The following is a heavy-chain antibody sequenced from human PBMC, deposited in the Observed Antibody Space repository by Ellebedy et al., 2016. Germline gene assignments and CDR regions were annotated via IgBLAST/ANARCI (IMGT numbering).Heavy chain of an antibody. Sequence: GSLRLSCNVSGGSVSSDYWNWIRRPPGKGLEWIGYVFHTGTSNYNPSLRSRVSMSVDTSKRQFSLRLTSVTAADTAVYYCAKWNGDWYAFDVWGQGTMVTVSS. CDR3: AKWNGDWYAFDV. CDR1: GGSVSSDY. J-gene: IGHJ3*01. D-gene: IGHD4-17*01. CDR2: VFHTGTS. V-gene: IGHV4-59*02.